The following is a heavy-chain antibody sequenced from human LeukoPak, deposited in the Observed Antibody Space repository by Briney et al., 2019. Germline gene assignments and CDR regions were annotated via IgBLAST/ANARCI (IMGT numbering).Heavy chain of an antibody. CDR3: ARGVGLGYCSSTSCPRHAFDI. Sequence: PSETLSLTCTVSGGSISSYYWSWIRQPPGKGLEWIGYIYYSGSTNYNPSLKSRVTISVDTSKNQFFLKLSSVTAADTAVYYCARGVGLGYCSSTSCPRHAFDIWGQGTMVTVSS. D-gene: IGHD2-2*01. CDR2: IYYSGST. CDR1: GGSISSYY. J-gene: IGHJ3*02. V-gene: IGHV4-59*01.